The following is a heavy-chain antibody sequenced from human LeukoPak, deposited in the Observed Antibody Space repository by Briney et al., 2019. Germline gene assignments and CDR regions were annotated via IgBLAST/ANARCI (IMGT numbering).Heavy chain of an antibody. CDR2: INHSGST. J-gene: IGHJ2*01. Sequence: SETLSLTCAVYGGSFSGYYWSWIRQPPGKGLEWIGEINHSGSTNYNPSLKSRVTISVDTSKNQFSLKLSSVTAADTAVHYCARRSRPFDLWGRGTLVTVSS. V-gene: IGHV4-34*01. CDR1: GGSFSGYY. CDR3: ARRSRPFDL.